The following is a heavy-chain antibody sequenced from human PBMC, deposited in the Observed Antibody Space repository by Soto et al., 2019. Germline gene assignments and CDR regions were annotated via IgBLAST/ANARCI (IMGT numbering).Heavy chain of an antibody. J-gene: IGHJ5*02. CDR2: INPNSGGT. CDR3: ARGGSSSLNWFDP. V-gene: IGHV1-2*04. Sequence: ASLKVSCKASGYTFNGYYMHWVRQAPGQGLEWMGWINPNSGGTNYAQKFQGWVTMTRDTSISTAYMELSRLRSDDTAVYYCARGGSSSLNWFDPWGQGTLVNVSS. D-gene: IGHD6-13*01. CDR1: GYTFNGYY.